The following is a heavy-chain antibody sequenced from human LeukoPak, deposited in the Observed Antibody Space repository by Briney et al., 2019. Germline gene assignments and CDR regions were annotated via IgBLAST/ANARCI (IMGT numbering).Heavy chain of an antibody. D-gene: IGHD5-18*01. Sequence: QPGRSLRLSCAASGLTFSNYAMHWVRQAPGKGLEWVAVISYDGSNKYYADSVKGRFTISRDDSKNTLYVQMNSLRAEDTAVYYCARESRIQLWLLDYWGQGTLVTVSS. CDR1: GLTFSNYA. CDR2: ISYDGSNK. J-gene: IGHJ4*02. CDR3: ARESRIQLWLLDY. V-gene: IGHV3-30-3*01.